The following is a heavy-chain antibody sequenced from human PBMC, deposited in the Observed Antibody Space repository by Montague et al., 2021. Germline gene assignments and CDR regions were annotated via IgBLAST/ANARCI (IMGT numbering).Heavy chain of an antibody. D-gene: IGHD1-26*01. CDR3: AREWSGFDF. Sequence: SDTVSLTCTVSGDSMNAYKWNWIRQPAGKGLEWIGYIYSSGNTNXSPSLKSRVTISVDTSRNQFSLEVSSVTAADTAMYYCAREWSGFDFWGHGTMVTVSS. V-gene: IGHV4-59*01. J-gene: IGHJ3*01. CDR2: IYSSGNT. CDR1: GDSMNAYK.